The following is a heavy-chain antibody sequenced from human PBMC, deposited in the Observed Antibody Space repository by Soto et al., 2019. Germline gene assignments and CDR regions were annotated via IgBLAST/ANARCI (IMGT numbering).Heavy chain of an antibody. Sequence: ASVKVSCKASGYTFSNYGINWVRQAPGQGLEWRGWISPYNGNTKYAQKLQGRVTMTTDTSTSTAYMELGSLRSDDTAVYYCARNLSDSGGFDPWGQGTLVTVSS. CDR3: ARNLSDSGGFDP. V-gene: IGHV1-18*01. J-gene: IGHJ5*02. CDR2: ISPYNGNT. D-gene: IGHD3-10*01. CDR1: GYTFSNYG.